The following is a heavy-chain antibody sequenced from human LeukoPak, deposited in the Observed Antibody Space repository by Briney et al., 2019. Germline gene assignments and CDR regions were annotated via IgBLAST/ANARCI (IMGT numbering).Heavy chain of an antibody. CDR3: AREMGDYYGSGSYWY. Sequence: GGSLRLSCAASGFTFSSYAMSWVRQAPGKGLEWVSVIYSGDNTYYADSVKGRFTISRDNSKNTLNLQMNSLRAEDTAVYYCAREMGDYYGSGSYWYWGQGTLVTVSS. D-gene: IGHD3-10*01. J-gene: IGHJ4*02. V-gene: IGHV3-66*01. CDR2: IYSGDNT. CDR1: GFTFSSYA.